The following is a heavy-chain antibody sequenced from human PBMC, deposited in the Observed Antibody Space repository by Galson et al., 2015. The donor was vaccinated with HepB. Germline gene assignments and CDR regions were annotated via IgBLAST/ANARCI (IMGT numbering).Heavy chain of an antibody. D-gene: IGHD3-10*01. J-gene: IGHJ4*02. Sequence: TLSLTCTVSGGSISSGGYYWSWIRQHPGKGLEWIGYIYYSGSTYYNPSLKSRITISVDTSKNQFSLKLSSVTAADTAVYYCARGQVRGNLTPDYWGQGTLVTVSS. CDR1: GGSISSGGYY. CDR2: IYYSGST. CDR3: ARGQVRGNLTPDY. V-gene: IGHV4-31*03.